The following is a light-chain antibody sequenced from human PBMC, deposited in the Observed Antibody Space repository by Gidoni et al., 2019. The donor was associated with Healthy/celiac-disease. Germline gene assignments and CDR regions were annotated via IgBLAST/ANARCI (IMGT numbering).Light chain of an antibody. CDR3: AAWDDSLRGGV. V-gene: IGLV1-47*01. CDR1: SSNIGSNY. Sequence: QSVLTHPPSASGTPGQRVTISCSGSSSNIGSNYVYWYQQLPGTAPKLLIYRNNQRPSGVPDRFSGSKSGTSASLAISGLRSEDEADYYCAAWDDSLRGGVFGGGTKLTVL. J-gene: IGLJ3*02. CDR2: RNN.